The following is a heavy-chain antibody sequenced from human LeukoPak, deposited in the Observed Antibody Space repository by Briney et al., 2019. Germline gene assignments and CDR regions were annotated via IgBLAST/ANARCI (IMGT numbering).Heavy chain of an antibody. V-gene: IGHV5-51*01. CDR2: FYPGDSDT. CDR3: ARGGDNWGAFDI. CDR1: GYSFTSYW. Sequence: ESLMSSCKGSGYSFTSYWIGWVRQMPGKGLECMGIFYPGDSDTRYSPSFQGQVTISADKSISTAYLQWSSLKASDTAMYYCARGGDNWGAFDIWGQGKMGSVSS. D-gene: IGHD7-27*01. J-gene: IGHJ3*02.